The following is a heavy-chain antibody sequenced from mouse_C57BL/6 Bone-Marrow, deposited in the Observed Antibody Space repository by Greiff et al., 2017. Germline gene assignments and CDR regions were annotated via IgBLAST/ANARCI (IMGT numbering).Heavy chain of an antibody. CDR3: ARFPYSNYGRWFAY. CDR1: GYTFTSYW. V-gene: IGHV1-69*01. D-gene: IGHD2-5*01. Sequence: VQLQQPGAELVMPGASVKLSCKASGYTFTSYWMHWVKQRPGQGLEWIGEIDPSDSYTNYNQKFKGQSTLTVDKSSSTAYMQLSSLTSEDSAVYYCARFPYSNYGRWFAYWGQGTLVTVSA. CDR2: IDPSDSYT. J-gene: IGHJ3*01.